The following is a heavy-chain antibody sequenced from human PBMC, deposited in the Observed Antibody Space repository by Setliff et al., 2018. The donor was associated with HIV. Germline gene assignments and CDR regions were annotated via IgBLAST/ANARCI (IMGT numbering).Heavy chain of an antibody. CDR3: ANDFCGGPTGG. D-gene: IGHD2-21*01. CDR1: GFTFTNYD. J-gene: IGHJ4*02. CDR2: ISGSGGRT. Sequence: PGGSLRLSCIASGFTFTNYDMSWVRQPPGKGLEWISAISGSGGRTHYADSVKGRFTISRDNSKTTLYLQMNSLRVEDTAVYYCANDFCGGPTGGWGQGTLVTVSS. V-gene: IGHV3-23*01.